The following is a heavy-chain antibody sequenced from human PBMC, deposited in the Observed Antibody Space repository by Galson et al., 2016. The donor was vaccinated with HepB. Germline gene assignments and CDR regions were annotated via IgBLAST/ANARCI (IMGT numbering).Heavy chain of an antibody. CDR1: GFTFRTYS. V-gene: IGHV3-21*01. J-gene: IGHJ4*02. CDR3: TRRESLSLDY. CDR2: ISSNSRDT. D-gene: IGHD1-26*01. Sequence: SLRLSCAASGFTFRTYSMNWVRQAPGKGLEWVSSISSNSRDTDYAASVKGRFTISRDNAKNSLYLRMTSLRGEDTAIYYCTRRESLSLDYWGQGTLVTVSS.